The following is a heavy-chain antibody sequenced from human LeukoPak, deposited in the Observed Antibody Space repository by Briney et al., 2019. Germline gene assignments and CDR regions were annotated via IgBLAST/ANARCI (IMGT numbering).Heavy chain of an antibody. Sequence: SETLSLTCGVSGYSISSGYWAWIRQPPGKGLEWIASIYHSGTTYSNPSLQSRVTLSVDTSRNQFSLKMSAVTAADTAVYYCARVEGGTYFDYYYMDVWGKGTTVTVSS. CDR2: IYHSGTT. CDR1: GYSISSGY. D-gene: IGHD3-16*01. V-gene: IGHV4-38-2*01. CDR3: ARVEGGTYFDYYYMDV. J-gene: IGHJ6*03.